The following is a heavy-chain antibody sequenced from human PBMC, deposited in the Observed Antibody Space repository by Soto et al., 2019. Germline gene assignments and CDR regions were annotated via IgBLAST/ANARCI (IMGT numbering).Heavy chain of an antibody. D-gene: IGHD3-3*01. CDR2: INPNSGGT. Sequence: ASVKVSCKASGYTFTGYYMHWVRQAPGQGLEWMGWINPNSGGTNYAQKFQGRVTMTRDTSTSTAYMELSSLRSDDTAVYYCARSSQPYYDFWSGPRFDYWGQGTLVTVSS. CDR3: ARSSQPYYDFWSGPRFDY. J-gene: IGHJ4*02. V-gene: IGHV1-2*02. CDR1: GYTFTGYY.